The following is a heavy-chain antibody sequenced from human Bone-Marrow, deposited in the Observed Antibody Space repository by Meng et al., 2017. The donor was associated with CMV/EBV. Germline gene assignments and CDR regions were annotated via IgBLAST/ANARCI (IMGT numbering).Heavy chain of an antibody. Sequence: GGSLRLSCAASGFTFSSYSMNWVRQAPGKGLEWVSSISSSSSYIYYADSVKGRFTISRDNAKNSLYLQMNSLRPEDTALYYCVKASGLYYGSGTFDYFDSWGQGTLVTVSS. CDR1: GFTFSSYS. CDR3: VKASGLYYGSGTFDYFDS. J-gene: IGHJ4*02. D-gene: IGHD3-10*01. V-gene: IGHV3-21*04. CDR2: ISSSSSYI.